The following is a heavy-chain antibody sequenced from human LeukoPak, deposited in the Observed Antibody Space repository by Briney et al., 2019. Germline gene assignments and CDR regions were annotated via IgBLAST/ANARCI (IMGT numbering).Heavy chain of an antibody. CDR1: GFTFNIYN. D-gene: IGHD3-22*01. J-gene: IGHJ4*02. CDR2: MSYDGRNK. V-gene: IGHV3-30*04. Sequence: PGGSLRLSCAASGFTFNIYNMHWVRQAPGKGLKWVAFMSYDGRNKYYGDSVKGRFSISRDNSKNTLFLQMNSLRAEDTAVYYCAKNYDSSGYYPAHWGQGTLVTVSS. CDR3: AKNYDSSGYYPAH.